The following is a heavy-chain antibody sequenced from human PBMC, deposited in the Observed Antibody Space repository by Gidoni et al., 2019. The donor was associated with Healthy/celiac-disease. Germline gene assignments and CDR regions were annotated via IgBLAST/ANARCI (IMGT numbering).Heavy chain of an antibody. D-gene: IGHD2-15*01. J-gene: IGHJ4*02. CDR3: ARVGADCSGGSCYSHFDY. CDR2: TYYSGST. CDR1: GGSISSSIYY. V-gene: IGHV4-39*01. Sequence: QLQLQESGPGLVKPSETLSLTCTVPGGSISSSIYYWGWIPQPPGKGLEWIGSTYYSGSTYYNPSLKSRVTISVDTSKNQFSLKLSSVTAADTAVYYCARVGADCSGGSCYSHFDYWGQGTLVTVSS.